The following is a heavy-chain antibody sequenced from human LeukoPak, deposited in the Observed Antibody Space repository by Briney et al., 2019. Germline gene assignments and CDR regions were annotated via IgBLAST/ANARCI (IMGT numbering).Heavy chain of an antibody. CDR2: ITSSGTYI. Sequence: GGSLRLSCAASGFTFSNYNMNWVRQAPGKAMEWVSSITSSGTYIFYADSVKGRFTISRDNAKNSLYLQMNSLRAEDTALYYCARDRNYSYYYMDVWGKGTTVTVSS. CDR3: ARDRNYSYYYMDV. J-gene: IGHJ6*03. V-gene: IGHV3-21*04. CDR1: GFTFSNYN.